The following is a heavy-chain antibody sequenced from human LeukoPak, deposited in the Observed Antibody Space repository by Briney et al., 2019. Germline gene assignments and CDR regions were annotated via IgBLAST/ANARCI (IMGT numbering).Heavy chain of an antibody. J-gene: IGHJ5*02. CDR3: ARDAPSITIFGVVIKVGQNWFDP. CDR2: INPSGGST. Sequence: ASVKVSCKASGYTFTGYYMHWVRQAPGQGLEWMGIINPSGGSTSYAQKFQGRVTMTRDMSTSTVYMELSSLRSEDTAVYYCARDAPSITIFGVVIKVGQNWFDPWGQGTLVTVSS. CDR1: GYTFTGYY. V-gene: IGHV1-46*01. D-gene: IGHD3-3*01.